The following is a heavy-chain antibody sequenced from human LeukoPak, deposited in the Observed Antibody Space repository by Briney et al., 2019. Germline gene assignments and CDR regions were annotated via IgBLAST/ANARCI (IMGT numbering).Heavy chain of an antibody. CDR1: GLTFSSYA. V-gene: IGHV3-23*01. D-gene: IGHD3-16*01. Sequence: PGGSLRLSCAVSGLTFSSYAMSWVRQAPGKGLEWVSAISGSGGSTYYADSVNGRFTISRDNSKNTLYLQMNSLRADDTALYYCAKGFSTGDRFDPWGQGTLVTVSS. J-gene: IGHJ5*02. CDR3: AKGFSTGDRFDP. CDR2: ISGSGGST.